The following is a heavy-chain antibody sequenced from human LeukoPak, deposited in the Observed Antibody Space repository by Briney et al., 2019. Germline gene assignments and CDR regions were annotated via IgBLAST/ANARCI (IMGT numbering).Heavy chain of an antibody. J-gene: IGHJ4*02. Sequence: PGASVTVSCKASGGTFSSYAISWVRQAPGQGLEWMGGIIPIFGTTNYAQKFQGRVTITADESTSTAYMELSSLRSEDTAVYYCARDRDGYNLYGYWGQGTLVTVSS. D-gene: IGHD5-24*01. CDR1: GGTFSSYA. V-gene: IGHV1-69*13. CDR2: IIPIFGTT. CDR3: ARDRDGYNLYGY.